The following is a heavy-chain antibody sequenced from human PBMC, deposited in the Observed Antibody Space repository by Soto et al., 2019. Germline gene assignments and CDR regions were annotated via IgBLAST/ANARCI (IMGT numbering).Heavy chain of an antibody. CDR1: GFTFSDHY. Sequence: EVQLAESGGGLVQPGGSLRLSCAASGFTFSDHYMDWVRQAPGKGLEWVGRTRNKANSYTTEYAASVRGRFTISRDDSENSLYLQMNSLKTEDTAVYYCASMATVTSEWHFDLWGRGTLVTVSS. J-gene: IGHJ2*01. CDR3: ASMATVTSEWHFDL. CDR2: TRNKANSYTT. D-gene: IGHD4-17*01. V-gene: IGHV3-72*01.